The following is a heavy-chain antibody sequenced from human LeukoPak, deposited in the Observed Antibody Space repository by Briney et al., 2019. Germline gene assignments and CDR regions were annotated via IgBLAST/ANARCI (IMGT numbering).Heavy chain of an antibody. J-gene: IGHJ3*02. D-gene: IGHD3-3*01. CDR2: IIPIFGTA. V-gene: IGHV1-69*05. CDR1: GGTFSSYA. Sequence: SVKVCCKASGGTFSSYAISWVRQAPGQGLEWMGGIIPIFGTANYAQKFQGRVTITTDESTSTAYMELSSLRSEDTAVYYCARVRGVTIFGVAFDAFDIWGQGTMVTVSS. CDR3: ARVRGVTIFGVAFDAFDI.